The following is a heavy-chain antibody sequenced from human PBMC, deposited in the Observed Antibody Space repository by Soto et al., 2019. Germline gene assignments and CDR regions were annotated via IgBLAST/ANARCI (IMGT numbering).Heavy chain of an antibody. V-gene: IGHV3-64*01. D-gene: IGHD6-6*01. CDR1: GFTFSSYA. Sequence: EVQLVESGGGLVQPGGSLRLSCAASGFTFSSYAMHWVRQAPGKGLEYVSAISSNGGSTYYANSVKGRFTISRDNSKNTLYLQMGSLRAEDMAVYYCASGLVARSLWLDYWGQGTLVTVSS. CDR3: ASGLVARSLWLDY. J-gene: IGHJ4*02. CDR2: ISSNGGST.